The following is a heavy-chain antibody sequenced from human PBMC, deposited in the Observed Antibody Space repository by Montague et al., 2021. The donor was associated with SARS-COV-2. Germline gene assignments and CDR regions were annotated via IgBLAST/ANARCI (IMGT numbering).Heavy chain of an antibody. J-gene: IGHJ4*02. Sequence: SETLSLTCTDSGGSISSFYWSWFRQPPGKGLEWIGYISDSGSTNYNPSLTSRVTMSVDTSKNQFSLRLTSVTAADTAIYYCARKGSGRSDLAYWGQGTLVTVSS. CDR2: ISDSGST. CDR3: ARKGSGRSDLAY. CDR1: GGSISSFY. V-gene: IGHV4-59*12. D-gene: IGHD1-26*01.